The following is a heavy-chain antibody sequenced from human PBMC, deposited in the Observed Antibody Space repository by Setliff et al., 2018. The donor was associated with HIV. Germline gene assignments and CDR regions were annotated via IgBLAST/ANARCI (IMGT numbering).Heavy chain of an antibody. CDR2: IYYSGST. Sequence: PSETLSLTCTVSGGSISISSYYWGWIRQPPGKGLEWIGSIYYSGSTNYSPSLKSRVTISVDTSKNQFSLKLISVTAADTAVYYCAGGPGTTSIDYWAQGTLVTVSS. CDR3: AGGPGTTSIDY. V-gene: IGHV4-39*01. CDR1: GGSISISSYY. J-gene: IGHJ4*02. D-gene: IGHD1-26*01.